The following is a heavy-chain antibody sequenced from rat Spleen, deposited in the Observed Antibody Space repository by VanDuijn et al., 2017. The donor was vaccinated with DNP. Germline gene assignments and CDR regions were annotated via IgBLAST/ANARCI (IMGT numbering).Heavy chain of an antibody. D-gene: IGHD1-12*02. J-gene: IGHJ2*01. CDR2: IWSGGST. V-gene: IGHV2-4*01. CDR1: GFSLTTNG. CDR3: ARGDYDGSYYSYYFDY. Sequence: QVQLKESGPGLVQPSQTLSLTCPVPGFSLTTNGVSWVRQPPEKGLEWTGGIWSGGSTDYNSALKSRLSISRDTSKSQVFLKMNSLQTEDTATYYCARGDYDGSYYSYYFDYWGQGVMVTVSS.